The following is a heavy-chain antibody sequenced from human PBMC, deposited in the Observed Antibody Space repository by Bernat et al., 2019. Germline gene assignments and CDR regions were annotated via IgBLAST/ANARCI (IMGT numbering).Heavy chain of an antibody. V-gene: IGHV1-46*01. J-gene: IGHJ6*03. CDR2: INPSGGST. CDR1: GYTFTSYY. D-gene: IGHD2-2*01. Sequence: QVQLVQSGAEVKKPGASVKVSCKASGYTFTSYYMHWVRQAPGQGLEWMGIINPSGGSTSYAQKFQGRVTMTRDTSTSTVYMELSSLRSEDTAVYYCARSGIVVVPAGSGRDYYYYMDVWGKGTTVTVSS. CDR3: ARSGIVVVPAGSGRDYYYYMDV.